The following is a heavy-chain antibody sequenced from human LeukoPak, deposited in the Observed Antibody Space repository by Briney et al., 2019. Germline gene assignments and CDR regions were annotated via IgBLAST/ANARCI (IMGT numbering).Heavy chain of an antibody. V-gene: IGHV1-18*01. CDR2: TSAYNGNT. CDR1: GYTFTNYG. D-gene: IGHD3-22*01. Sequence: ASVKVSCKASGYTFTNYGISWVRQAPGQGLEWMGWTSAYNGNTNCAQKLQDRVTMTTDTSTSTAYMELRSLRSDDTAVYYCARAYYDSSGSDYFQHWGQGTLVTVSS. CDR3: ARAYYDSSGSDYFQH. J-gene: IGHJ1*01.